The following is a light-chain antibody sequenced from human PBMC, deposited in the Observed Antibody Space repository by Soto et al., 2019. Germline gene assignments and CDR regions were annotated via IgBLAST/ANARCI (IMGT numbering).Light chain of an antibody. Sequence: QSGLTQPATVSGSPGQPITISCTGTSSDVGGYDYVSWYQQHPGKVPKLIIYEVSIRASGVSNRFSASKSANTASLTISGLQPEDEADYYCSSFTSSGTLFGGGTKLTVL. CDR3: SSFTSSGTL. CDR2: EVS. J-gene: IGLJ3*02. CDR1: SSDVGGYDY. V-gene: IGLV2-14*01.